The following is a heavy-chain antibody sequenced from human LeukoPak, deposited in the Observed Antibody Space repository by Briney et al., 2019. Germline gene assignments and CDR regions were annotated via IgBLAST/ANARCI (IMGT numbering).Heavy chain of an antibody. Sequence: GGSLRLSCAASGFTFSSYSMNWVRQAPGKGLEWVSSISSSSYIYYADSVKGRFTISRDNAKNSLYLQMNSLRAEDTAVYYCARDARGYYYDSSGFDYWGQGTLVTVSS. J-gene: IGHJ4*02. CDR1: GFTFSSYS. CDR3: ARDARGYYYDSSGFDY. D-gene: IGHD3-22*01. CDR2: ISSSSYI. V-gene: IGHV3-21*01.